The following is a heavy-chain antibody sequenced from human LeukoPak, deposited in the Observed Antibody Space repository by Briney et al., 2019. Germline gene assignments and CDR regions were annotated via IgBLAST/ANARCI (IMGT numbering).Heavy chain of an antibody. Sequence: SETLSLPCAVYGGSFSGYYWSWIRQPPGKGLEWIGEINHSGSTNYNPSLKSRVTISVDTSKNQFSLKLSSVTAADTAVYYCARLNPRIAARSYYFDYWGQGTLVTVSS. CDR3: ARLNPRIAARSYYFDY. CDR2: INHSGST. CDR1: GGSFSGYY. V-gene: IGHV4-34*01. J-gene: IGHJ4*02. D-gene: IGHD6-6*01.